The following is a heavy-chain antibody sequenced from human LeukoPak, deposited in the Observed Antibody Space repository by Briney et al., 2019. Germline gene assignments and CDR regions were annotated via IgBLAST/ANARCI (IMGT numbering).Heavy chain of an antibody. CDR2: ISYDGSNK. Sequence: GRSLRLSCAASGFTFSSYGMHWVRQAPGKGLEGVAVISYDGSNKYYADSVKGRFTISRDNSKNTLYLQMNSLRAEDTAVYYCASGEGIVATIPYYYYYGMDVWGQGTTVTVSS. D-gene: IGHD5-12*01. CDR1: GFTFSSYG. CDR3: ASGEGIVATIPYYYYYGMDV. V-gene: IGHV3-30*03. J-gene: IGHJ6*02.